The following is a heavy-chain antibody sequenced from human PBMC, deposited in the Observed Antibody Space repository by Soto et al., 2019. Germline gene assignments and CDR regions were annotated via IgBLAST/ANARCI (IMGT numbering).Heavy chain of an antibody. D-gene: IGHD3-10*01. J-gene: IGHJ4*02. CDR2: VNPNNGHT. CDR1: GYTFTSYD. CDR3: VRLFYYGSGSWVE. V-gene: IGHV1-8*01. Sequence: QVQLVQSGAEVKKPGASVKVSCKASGYTFTSYDINWVRQATGQGLEWMGWVNPNNGHTGYAQKFQGRVIMTRNTSISTAYMELDSLRSEDTAVYYCVRLFYYGSGSWVEWGQGTLVTVSS.